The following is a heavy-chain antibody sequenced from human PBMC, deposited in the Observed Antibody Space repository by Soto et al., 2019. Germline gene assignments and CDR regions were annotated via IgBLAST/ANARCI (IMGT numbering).Heavy chain of an antibody. CDR3: ARAVANMPRGAPGE. Sequence: EVRLVESGGGLVKPGGSLRLSCAASEFTFSSYSMNWVRQAPGKGLEWVSIISSDSTSIYYTDSVKGRFTISRDNAKNSLYLQMDILRVEDTAVYYCARAVANMPRGAPGEWGQGTLVTVSS. CDR2: ISSDSTSI. V-gene: IGHV3-21*01. J-gene: IGHJ4*02. D-gene: IGHD3-10*01. CDR1: EFTFSSYS.